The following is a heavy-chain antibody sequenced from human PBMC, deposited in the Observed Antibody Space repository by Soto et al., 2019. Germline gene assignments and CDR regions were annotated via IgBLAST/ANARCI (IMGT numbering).Heavy chain of an antibody. Sequence: PGGSLRLSCAASGFTFSSYWMSWVRQAPGKGLEWVANIKQDGSEKYYVDSVKGRFTISRDNAKNSLYLQMNSLRGEDTAVYYCARDGSGYSFDKTEDWGQGTLVTASS. CDR3: ARDGSGYSFDKTED. V-gene: IGHV3-7*01. J-gene: IGHJ4*02. D-gene: IGHD5-18*01. CDR1: GFTFSSYW. CDR2: IKQDGSEK.